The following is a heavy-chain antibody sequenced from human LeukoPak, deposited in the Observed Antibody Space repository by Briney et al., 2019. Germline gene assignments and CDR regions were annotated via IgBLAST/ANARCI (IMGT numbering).Heavy chain of an antibody. CDR2: MNPNSGNT. V-gene: IGHV1-8*01. CDR3: ARAEGGYYDFWSGYPNWFDP. CDR1: GYTFTSYD. J-gene: IGHJ5*02. Sequence: GASVKVSCKASGYTFTSYDINWVRQATGQGLEWMGWMNPNSGNTGYAQKFQGRVTMTRNTSISTAYMELSSLRSEDTAVYYCARAEGGYYDFWSGYPNWFDPWGQGTLVTVSS. D-gene: IGHD3-3*01.